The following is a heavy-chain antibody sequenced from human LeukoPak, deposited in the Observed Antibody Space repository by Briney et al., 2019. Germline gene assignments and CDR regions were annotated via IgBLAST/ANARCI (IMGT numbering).Heavy chain of an antibody. CDR1: GFTLRSYA. CDR3: VRDKRKYYYYGMDV. CDR2: IWCDGSNQ. V-gene: IGHV3-33*01. J-gene: IGHJ6*02. Sequence: GGSLRLSCAASGFTLRSYAMHWVRQAPGKGLEWVAVIWCDGSNQYYADSVKGRFTISRDNSKYTLYLQMNSLRAEDTAVYYCVRDKRKYYYYGMDVWGQGTTVTVSS.